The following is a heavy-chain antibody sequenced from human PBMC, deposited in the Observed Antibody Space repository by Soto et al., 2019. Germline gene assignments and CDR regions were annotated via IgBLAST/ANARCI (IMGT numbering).Heavy chain of an antibody. Sequence: QVQLVQSGAEVKKPGASVKVSCKASGYTFTSNAMHWVRQAPGQRLEWMGWINAGNGNTKYSQKFQGRVTITWDTSATTTYIELSSLRSEDTAVYYCASGHCSGDCYSDYWGQGTLVTVSS. V-gene: IGHV1-3*01. CDR1: GYTFTSNA. D-gene: IGHD2-21*02. CDR3: ASGHCSGDCYSDY. J-gene: IGHJ4*02. CDR2: INAGNGNT.